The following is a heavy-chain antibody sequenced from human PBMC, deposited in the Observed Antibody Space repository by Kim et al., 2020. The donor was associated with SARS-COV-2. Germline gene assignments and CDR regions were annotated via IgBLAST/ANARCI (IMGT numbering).Heavy chain of an antibody. V-gene: IGHV4-39*07. CDR1: GGSISSSSYY. Sequence: SETLSLTCTVSGGSISSSSYYWGWIRQPPGKGLEWIGSIYYSGSTYYNPSLKSRVTISVDTSKNQFSLKLSSVTAADTAVYYCARDGSSGWYLYYGMDVWGQGTTVTVSS. CDR2: IYYSGST. CDR3: ARDGSSGWYLYYGMDV. D-gene: IGHD6-19*01. J-gene: IGHJ6*02.